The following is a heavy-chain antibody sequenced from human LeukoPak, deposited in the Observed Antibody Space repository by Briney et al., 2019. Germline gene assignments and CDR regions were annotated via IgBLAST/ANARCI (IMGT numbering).Heavy chain of an antibody. CDR1: GFTFSTYG. CDR3: ARDGFGSYFSLDY. V-gene: IGHV3-30*03. D-gene: IGHD3-10*01. Sequence: GGSLRLSCAASGFTFSTYGMHWVRQAPGKGLEWVAVLSYDGGNTYYADSVKGRFTISRDNSKNTLFLQMNSLRAEDTAVYYCARDGFGSYFSLDYWGQGALVTVSS. CDR2: LSYDGGNT. J-gene: IGHJ4*02.